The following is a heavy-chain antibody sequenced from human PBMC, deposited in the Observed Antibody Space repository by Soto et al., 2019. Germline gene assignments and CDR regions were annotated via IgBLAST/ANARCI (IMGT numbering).Heavy chain of an antibody. Sequence: QVQLVESGGGVVQPGRSLRLSCVALGFTFSNYGLHWVRQAPGKGPEWVAVIWYDGSNKDYADSVKGRFTISRDNSRNTLYLQMNSLRAEDTAVYYCASALETGDYWGQGTLVTVSS. D-gene: IGHD3-10*01. J-gene: IGHJ4*02. CDR3: ASALETGDY. CDR1: GFTFSNYG. CDR2: IWYDGSNK. V-gene: IGHV3-33*01.